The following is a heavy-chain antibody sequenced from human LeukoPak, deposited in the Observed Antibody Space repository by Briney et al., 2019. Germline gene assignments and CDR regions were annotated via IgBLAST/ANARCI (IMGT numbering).Heavy chain of an antibody. V-gene: IGHV3-48*03. D-gene: IGHD3-10*01. J-gene: IGHJ4*02. CDR3: ARTFYYYGSGRQTKFDY. CDR1: GFTFSSYE. CDR2: ISSSGSTI. Sequence: PGGSLRLSCAASGFTFSSYEMNWVRQAPGKGLEWVSYISSSGSTIYHADSVKGRFTISRDNAKNSLYLQMHTLRAEDTAVYYCARTFYYYGSGRQTKFDYWGQGTLVTVPS.